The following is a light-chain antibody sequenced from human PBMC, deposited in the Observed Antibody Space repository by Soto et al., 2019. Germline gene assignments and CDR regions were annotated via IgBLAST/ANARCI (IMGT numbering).Light chain of an antibody. Sequence: DIVLPQSPGTLSLSPGEIATLSCMASQSVSSSYLDWYQQKPGQAPSLLTYGASSRATGIPDRFSGSGSGTDFTLTISKLEPEGFAVYYCQQYGSSAWTFGQTIKAEIK. CDR2: GAS. V-gene: IGKV3-20*01. J-gene: IGKJ1*01. CDR1: QSVSSSY. CDR3: QQYGSSAWT.